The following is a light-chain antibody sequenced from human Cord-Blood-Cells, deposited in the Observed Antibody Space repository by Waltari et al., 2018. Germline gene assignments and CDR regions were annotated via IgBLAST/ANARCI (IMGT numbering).Light chain of an antibody. Sequence: SYELTQPPSVSVSPGQTARITCSGDALPQQYAYWYQQKPGQAPVLVIYKDSERPSGIPERFSGSSSETTVTLTISGVQAEDEADYYCQSADSSGTYRVFGTGTKVTVL. J-gene: IGLJ1*01. CDR2: KDS. CDR1: ALPQQY. V-gene: IGLV3-25*03. CDR3: QSADSSGTYRV.